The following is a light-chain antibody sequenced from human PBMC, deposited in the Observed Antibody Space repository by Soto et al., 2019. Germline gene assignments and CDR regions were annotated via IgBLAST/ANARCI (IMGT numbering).Light chain of an antibody. J-gene: IGLJ1*01. CDR1: SGDVGDYKY. CDR2: DVN. V-gene: IGLV2-14*03. Sequence: QSALTQPASVSGSPGQSITISCTGTSGDVGDYKYVSWYQQHPGKAPKLMIYDVNNRPLGVSNRFSGSKSGNTASLTISGLQAEDEADYYCSSDTSSSTYVFGTGTKLTVL. CDR3: SSDTSSSTYV.